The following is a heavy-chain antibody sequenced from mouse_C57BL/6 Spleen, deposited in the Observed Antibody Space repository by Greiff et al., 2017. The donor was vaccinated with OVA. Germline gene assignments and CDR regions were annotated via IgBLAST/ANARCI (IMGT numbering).Heavy chain of an antibody. D-gene: IGHD1-1*01. J-gene: IGHJ3*01. CDR3: ARGSLAY. Sequence: QVQLQQSGPGLVQPSQSLSITCTVSGFSLTSYGVHWVRQSPGKGLEWLGVIWSGGSTDYNAAFISRLSISKDNSKSHVFFKMNSLQADVTAIYYCARGSLAYWGQGTLVTVSA. CDR1: GFSLTSYG. CDR2: IWSGGST. V-gene: IGHV2-2*01.